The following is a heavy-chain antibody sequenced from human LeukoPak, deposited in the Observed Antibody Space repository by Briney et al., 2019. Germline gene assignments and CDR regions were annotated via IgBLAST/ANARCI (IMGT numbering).Heavy chain of an antibody. D-gene: IGHD6-6*01. CDR3: ARAGKQLVNNWFDP. CDR1: GGSISSYY. Sequence: PSETLSLTCTVSGGSISSYYWSWIRQPPGKGLEWIGYIYYSGSTNYNPSLKSRVTISVDTSKNQFSLKLSSVTAADTAVYYCARAGKQLVNNWFDPWGQGTLVTVSS. V-gene: IGHV4-59*01. J-gene: IGHJ5*02. CDR2: IYYSGST.